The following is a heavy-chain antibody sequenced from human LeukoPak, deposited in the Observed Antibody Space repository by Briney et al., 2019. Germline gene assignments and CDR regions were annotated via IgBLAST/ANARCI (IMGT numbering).Heavy chain of an antibody. J-gene: IGHJ4*02. D-gene: IGHD5-18*01. CDR2: IYFNGST. V-gene: IGHV4-59*02. CDR1: GGSVMSYY. CDR3: ARSGGGYTATILGYFFDY. Sequence: SETLCLTCAVSGGSVMSYYWSWIRQPPGKGLEWLCYIYFNGSTNFHPSLKSRLTISVDTSKNQISLKLTSVTVADTAVYYCARSGGGYTATILGYFFDYWGQGALVTVSS.